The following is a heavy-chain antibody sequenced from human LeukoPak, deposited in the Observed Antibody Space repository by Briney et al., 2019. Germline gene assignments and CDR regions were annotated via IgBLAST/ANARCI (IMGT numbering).Heavy chain of an antibody. CDR1: GFTFSSYW. CDR2: INTDGSIT. D-gene: IGHD1-14*01. CDR3: ATGPFSAFAI. J-gene: IGHJ3*02. V-gene: IGHV3-74*01. Sequence: QSGGSLRLSCAASGFTFSSYWMHWVRQAPGKGLVWVSRINTDGSITNYADSVKGRFTISRDNTRNMLYLQMNSLRVEDTAVYFCATGPFSAFAIWGQGTTLIVSS.